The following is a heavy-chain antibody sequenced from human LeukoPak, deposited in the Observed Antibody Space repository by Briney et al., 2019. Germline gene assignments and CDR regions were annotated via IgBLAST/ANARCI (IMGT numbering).Heavy chain of an antibody. CDR3: ARGGGDYNPFDY. CDR2: MYSGGST. Sequence: GGSLRLSCAVSGFTVSSNYMSWVRQAPGKGLEWVSVMYSGGSTYYADSVKGRFTISRHNSKNTLCLEINSLRPDDTAVYYCARGGGDYNPFDYWGQGTLVTVSS. J-gene: IGHJ4*02. CDR1: GFTVSSNY. D-gene: IGHD4-17*01. V-gene: IGHV3-53*04.